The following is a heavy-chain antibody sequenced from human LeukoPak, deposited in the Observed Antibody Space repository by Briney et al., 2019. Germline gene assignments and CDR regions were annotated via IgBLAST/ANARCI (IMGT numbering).Heavy chain of an antibody. CDR1: GFTFSSYA. V-gene: IGHV3-48*01. J-gene: IGHJ5*02. Sequence: GSLRLSCAASGFTFSSYAMSWVRQAPGKGLEWLSHIRYTGETFYADSVKGRFTISRDSATNSLYLQMNSLRAEDTAIYYCARDAGNSGYGCDLWGQGTLVTVSS. CDR2: IRYTGET. CDR3: ARDAGNSGYGCDL. D-gene: IGHD5-12*01.